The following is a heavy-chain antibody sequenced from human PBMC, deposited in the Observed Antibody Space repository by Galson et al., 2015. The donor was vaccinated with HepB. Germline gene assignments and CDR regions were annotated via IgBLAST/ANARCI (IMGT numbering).Heavy chain of an antibody. J-gene: IGHJ6*02. CDR2: ISPPSTMLVEITGGRSTI. V-gene: IGHV3-48*02. Sequence: SLRLSCAASGFDFSVYGLNWVRQAPGKGLEWVSYISPPSTMLVEITGGRSTIYYADSVKGRFTISRDNAMSTLYLQLNGLRDEDSAVYYCARGSGYSYGMIPDYYGMDVWGPGTTVIVSS. CDR3: ARGSGYSYGMIPDYYGMDV. D-gene: IGHD5-18*01. CDR1: GFDFSVYG.